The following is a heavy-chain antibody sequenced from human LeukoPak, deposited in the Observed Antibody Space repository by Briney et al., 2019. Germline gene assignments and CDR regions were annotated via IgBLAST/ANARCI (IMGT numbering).Heavy chain of an antibody. J-gene: IGHJ2*01. D-gene: IGHD3-10*01. CDR3: ARRAGVDYGSGSLKNWYVDL. Sequence: GGSLRLSCAASGFAFSSYDMHWVRQATGKGLEWVSAIGTAGDPYYPGSVKGRFTISRENAKNSLYLQMNSLGAGDTGVYYCARRAGVDYGSGSLKNWYVDLWGRGTLVTVSS. CDR2: IGTAGDP. V-gene: IGHV3-13*05. CDR1: GFAFSSYD.